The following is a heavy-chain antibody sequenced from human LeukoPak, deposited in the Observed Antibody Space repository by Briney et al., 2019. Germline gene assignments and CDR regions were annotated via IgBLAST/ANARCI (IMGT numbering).Heavy chain of an antibody. CDR2: IYYSGST. V-gene: IGHV4-39*01. J-gene: IGHJ4*02. Sequence: SETLSLTCTVSGGSISSSSYYWGWIRQPPGKWLEWIGSIYYSGSTYYNPSLKSRVTISGDTSKNQFSLKLSSVTAADTAVYYCARRDTAMVTFDYWGQGTLVTVSS. CDR1: GGSISSSSYY. D-gene: IGHD5-18*01. CDR3: ARRDTAMVTFDY.